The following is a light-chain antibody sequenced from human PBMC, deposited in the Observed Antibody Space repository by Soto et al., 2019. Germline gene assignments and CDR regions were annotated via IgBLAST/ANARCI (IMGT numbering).Light chain of an antibody. J-gene: IGKJ1*01. CDR1: QNVASSY. Sequence: IVLTQSPGSLSFSPGERATLSCRASQNVASSYLAWYQLKPGQAPRLLIYGASIRGAGITDRFSRSGSGKDFTLTISRLDPEDFAVHLCQQYGRSPRTFGQGSKVEIX. CDR2: GAS. CDR3: QQYGRSPRT. V-gene: IGKV3-20*01.